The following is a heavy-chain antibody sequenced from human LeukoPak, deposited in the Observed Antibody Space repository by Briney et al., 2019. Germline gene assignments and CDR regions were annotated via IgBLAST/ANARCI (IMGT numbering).Heavy chain of an antibody. Sequence: SETLSLTCAVYGGSFSGYYWSWIRQPLGKGLEWIGEINHSGSTNYNPSLKSRVTISVDTSKNQFSLKLSSVTAADTAVYYCARKNLGYCSSTSCYYYYMDVWGKGTTVTVSS. CDR1: GGSFSGYY. CDR3: ARKNLGYCSSTSCYYYYMDV. CDR2: INHSGST. D-gene: IGHD2-2*01. J-gene: IGHJ6*03. V-gene: IGHV4-34*01.